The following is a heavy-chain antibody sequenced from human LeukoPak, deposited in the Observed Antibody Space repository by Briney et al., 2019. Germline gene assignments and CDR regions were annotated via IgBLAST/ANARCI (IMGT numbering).Heavy chain of an antibody. CDR1: RGSISFYY. J-gene: IGHJ4*02. CDR3: ARERRNPYQLLDY. CDR2: IYTSGNT. V-gene: IGHV4-4*07. Sequence: SETLSLTCTVSRGSISFYYWSWIRQPAGKGLEWIGRIYTSGNTNYNPSLKSRVTISVDTSKNQFSLKLSSVTAADTAVYYCARERRNPYQLLDYWGQGTLVTVSS. D-gene: IGHD2-2*01.